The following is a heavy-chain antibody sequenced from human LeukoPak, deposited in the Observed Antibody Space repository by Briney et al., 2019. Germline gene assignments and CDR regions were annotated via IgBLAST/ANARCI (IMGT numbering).Heavy chain of an antibody. J-gene: IGHJ3*02. CDR2: INPSGGST. CDR3: AREWVLLWRSAFDI. Sequence: GASVKVSCKASGYTFTSYYMHWVRQAPGQGLEWMGIINPSGGSTSYAQKFQGRVTMTRDMSTSTVYMELRSLRSGDTAVYYCAREWVLLWRSAFDIWGQGTMVTVSS. CDR1: GYTFTSYY. V-gene: IGHV1-46*01. D-gene: IGHD2-2*01.